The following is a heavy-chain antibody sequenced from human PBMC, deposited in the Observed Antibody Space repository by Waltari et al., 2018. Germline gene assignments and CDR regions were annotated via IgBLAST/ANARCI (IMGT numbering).Heavy chain of an antibody. CDR3: ARVGYCSGGSCPRYYFDY. Sequence: QVQLQESGPGLVKPSETLSLPCPVSGGSIRSYYLNWIRPPPGQGLEWIGYIYYSGSTNYNPSLKSRVTISVDTSKNQFSLKRSSVTAADTAVYYCARVGYCSGGSCPRYYFDYWGQGTLVTVSS. CDR2: IYYSGST. CDR1: GGSIRSYY. V-gene: IGHV4-59*01. D-gene: IGHD2-15*01. J-gene: IGHJ4*02.